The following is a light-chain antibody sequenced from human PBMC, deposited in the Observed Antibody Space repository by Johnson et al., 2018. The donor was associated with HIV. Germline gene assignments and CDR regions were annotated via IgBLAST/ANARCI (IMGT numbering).Light chain of an antibody. V-gene: IGLV1-51*01. J-gene: IGLJ1*01. Sequence: QPVLTQPPSVSAAPGQKVTISCSGSSSNIGNNYVSWYQQLPHTAPKLLISDNDKRPSGIPDRFSGSKSGASAPLAITGLQTGDEADDYCGTWDNSLNVYVFGTGTKVTVL. CDR3: GTWDNSLNVYV. CDR1: SSNIGNNY. CDR2: DND.